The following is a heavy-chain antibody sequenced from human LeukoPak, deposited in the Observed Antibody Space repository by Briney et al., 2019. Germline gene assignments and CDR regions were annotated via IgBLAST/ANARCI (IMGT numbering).Heavy chain of an antibody. D-gene: IGHD3-22*01. Sequence: ASVKVSCKASGYTFTSYGISWVRQAPGQGLEWMGWISAYNGNTNYAQKLQGRVTMTTDTSTSTAYMELRSLRSDDTAVYYCARVISEQMYYYDSSGSHQGAFDIWGQGTMVTVPS. CDR2: ISAYNGNT. V-gene: IGHV1-18*01. CDR1: GYTFTSYG. J-gene: IGHJ3*02. CDR3: ARVISEQMYYYDSSGSHQGAFDI.